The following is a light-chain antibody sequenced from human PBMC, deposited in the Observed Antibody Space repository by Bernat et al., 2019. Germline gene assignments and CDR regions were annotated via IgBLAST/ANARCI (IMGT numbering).Light chain of an antibody. J-gene: IGKJ2*01. CDR3: QEYDNTPPAYT. CDR1: QSIIGSY. Sequence: EIVLTQSPGTLSLSPGETATLSCRASQSIIGSYLAWYQQKPGQSPRLLIYVASSRATGIPDRFSGSGSGTDFTLTISRLEPEDFAVYYCQEYDNTPPAYTFGQGTKLEIK. CDR2: VAS. V-gene: IGKV3-20*01.